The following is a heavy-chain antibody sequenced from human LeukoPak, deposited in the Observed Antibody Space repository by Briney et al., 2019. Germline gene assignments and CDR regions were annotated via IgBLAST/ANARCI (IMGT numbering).Heavy chain of an antibody. V-gene: IGHV1-2*02. CDR1: GYTFTSYY. CDR2: INPNSGGT. J-gene: IGHJ3*02. Sequence: ASVKVSCKASGYTFTSYYMHWVRQAPGQGLEWMGWINPNSGGTNYAQKFQGRVTMTRDTSISTAYMELSRLRSDDTAVYYCARAGKCSGGSCYPGEDAFDIWGQGTMVTVSS. D-gene: IGHD2-15*01. CDR3: ARAGKCSGGSCYPGEDAFDI.